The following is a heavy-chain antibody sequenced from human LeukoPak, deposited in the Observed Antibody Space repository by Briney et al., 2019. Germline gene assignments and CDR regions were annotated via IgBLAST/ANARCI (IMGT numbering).Heavy chain of an antibody. D-gene: IGHD6-6*01. CDR1: GYTFTNYA. J-gene: IGHJ3*02. CDR3: ARSPSGFDI. CDR2: INAGNGNT. V-gene: IGHV1-3*01. Sequence: ASVRVSCKASGYTFTNYAMHWVRQAPGQRLEWMGWINAGNGNTKYSQKFQGRITITRDTSANTAYMELSSLRSEDTAVYYCARSPSGFDIWGQGTKVTVSS.